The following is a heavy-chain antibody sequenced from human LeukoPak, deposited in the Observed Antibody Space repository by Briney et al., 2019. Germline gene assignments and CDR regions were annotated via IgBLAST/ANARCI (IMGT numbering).Heavy chain of an antibody. D-gene: IGHD3-3*01. V-gene: IGHV4-34*01. CDR3: ASQMLEWYGLDV. CDR1: GRSLTTYH. Sequence: PSETLSLTCAVSGRSLTTYHWSWIRQSPGKGLEWIGEIKTSAITNYNPSLESRVTISVDTSKNQFSLNLRSVTAADAAVCYCASQMLEWYGLDVWGQGTTVTVSS. J-gene: IGHJ6*02. CDR2: IKTSAIT.